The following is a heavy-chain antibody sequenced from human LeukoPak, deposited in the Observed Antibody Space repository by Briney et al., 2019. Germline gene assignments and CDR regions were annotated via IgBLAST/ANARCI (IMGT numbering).Heavy chain of an antibody. CDR2: IYHSGST. CDR3: ARGSISRPYDYVWGSYREGGAFDI. J-gene: IGHJ3*02. V-gene: IGHV4-38-2*02. CDR1: GYSISSGYY. Sequence: SETLSLTCTVSGYSISSGYYWGWIRQPPGKGLEWIGSIYHSGSTYYNPSLKSRVTISVDTSKNQFSLKLSSVTAADTAVYYCARGSISRPYDYVWGSYREGGAFDIWGQGTMVTVSS. D-gene: IGHD3-16*02.